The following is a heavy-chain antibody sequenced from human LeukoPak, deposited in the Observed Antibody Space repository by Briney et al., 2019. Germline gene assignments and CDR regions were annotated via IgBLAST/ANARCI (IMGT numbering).Heavy chain of an antibody. D-gene: IGHD2-21*02. J-gene: IGHJ6*02. CDR1: GFTFSSYS. CDR2: ISSSSSYI. CDR3: AKDYSGLLLDYYGMDV. Sequence: PGGSLRLSCAASGFTFSSYSMNWVRQAPGKGLEWVSSISSSSSYIYYADSVKGRFTISRGNSKNTLYLQMNSLRAEDTAVYYCAKDYSGLLLDYYGMDVWGQGTTVTVSS. V-gene: IGHV3-21*04.